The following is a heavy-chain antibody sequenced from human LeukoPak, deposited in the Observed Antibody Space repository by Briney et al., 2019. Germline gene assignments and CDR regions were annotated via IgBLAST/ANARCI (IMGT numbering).Heavy chain of an antibody. V-gene: IGHV3-53*01. CDR3: ARDRIQTRRNGFDP. Sequence: PGGSLRLSCAASGFNVSSNYMNWVRQAPGKGLEWVSVIYSGGTTYYADSVKGRFTISRDNSKNTLYLQMNSLRAEDTAVYYCARDRIQTRRNGFDPWGQGTLVTVSS. CDR1: GFNVSSNY. D-gene: IGHD5-18*01. CDR2: IYSGGTT. J-gene: IGHJ5*02.